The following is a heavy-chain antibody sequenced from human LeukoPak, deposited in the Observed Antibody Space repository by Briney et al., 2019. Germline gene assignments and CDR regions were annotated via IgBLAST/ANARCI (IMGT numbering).Heavy chain of an antibody. Sequence: PSETLSLTCAVYGGSFSGYYWSWIRQPPGKGLEWIGEINHSGGTNYNPSLKSRVTISVDTSKNQFSLKLSSVTAADTAVYYCARAPRCSSTSCHQRRVGPTPPNYGMDVWGQGTTVTVSS. CDR1: GGSFSGYY. CDR2: INHSGGT. D-gene: IGHD2-2*01. J-gene: IGHJ6*02. CDR3: ARAPRCSSTSCHQRRVGPTPPNYGMDV. V-gene: IGHV4-34*01.